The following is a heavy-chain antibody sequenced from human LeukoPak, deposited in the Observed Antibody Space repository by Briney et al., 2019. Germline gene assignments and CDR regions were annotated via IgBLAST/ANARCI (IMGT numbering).Heavy chain of an antibody. J-gene: IGHJ4*02. CDR1: GGSISSGDYY. D-gene: IGHD4-11*01. CDR3: ARDPNYSNYVFDY. CDR2: IYYSGST. V-gene: IGHV4-30-4*01. Sequence: SETLSLTCTVSGGSISSGDYYWSWIRQPPGKGLEWIGYIYYSGSTYYNPSLKSRVTISVDTSKNQFSLKLSSVTAADTAVYYCARDPNYSNYVFDYWGQGTLVTVSS.